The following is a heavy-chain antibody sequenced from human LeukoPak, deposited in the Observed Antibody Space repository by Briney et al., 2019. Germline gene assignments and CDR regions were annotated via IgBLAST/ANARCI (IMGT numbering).Heavy chain of an antibody. CDR1: GGSISSGTFY. CDR3: ASHPYDSSGYYFDY. J-gene: IGHJ4*02. Sequence: SETLSLTCTVSGGSISSGTFYWSWIRQPAGKGLEWIGRIYSSGSTNYNPSLKSRVTISVDTSKNQFSLKLSSVTAADTAVYYCASHPYDSSGYYFDYWGQGTLVTVSS. CDR2: IYSSGST. D-gene: IGHD3-22*01. V-gene: IGHV4-61*02.